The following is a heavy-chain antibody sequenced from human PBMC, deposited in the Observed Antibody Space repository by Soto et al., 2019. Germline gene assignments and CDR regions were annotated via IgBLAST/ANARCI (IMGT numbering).Heavy chain of an antibody. J-gene: IGHJ6*02. Sequence: PGGSLRLSCAASGFTFSSYAMHWVRQAPGKGLEWVAVISYDGSNKYYAYSVKGRFTISRDNSKNTLYLQMNSLRAEDTAVYYWARVKDYYESSGYYWSAPSGMDVWGQGTTVTVSS. CDR2: ISYDGSNK. V-gene: IGHV3-30-3*01. D-gene: IGHD3-22*01. CDR3: ARVKDYYESSGYYWSAPSGMDV. CDR1: GFTFSSYA.